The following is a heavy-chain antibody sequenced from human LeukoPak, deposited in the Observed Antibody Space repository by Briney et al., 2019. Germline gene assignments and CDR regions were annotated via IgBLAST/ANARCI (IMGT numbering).Heavy chain of an antibody. CDR2: IYHSGST. Sequence: PSETLSLTCAVSGGSISSGGYSWSWIRQPPGKGLEWIGYIYHSGSTYYDPSLKSRVTISVDRSKNQFSLKLSSATAADTAVYYCARGSGGGYSGYEDFDYWGQGTLVTVSS. CDR1: GGSISSGGYS. CDR3: ARGSGGGYSGYEDFDY. V-gene: IGHV4-30-2*01. D-gene: IGHD5-12*01. J-gene: IGHJ4*02.